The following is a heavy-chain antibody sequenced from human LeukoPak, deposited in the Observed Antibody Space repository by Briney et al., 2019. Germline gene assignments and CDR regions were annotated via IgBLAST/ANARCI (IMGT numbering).Heavy chain of an antibody. CDR3: ARDRPIYCSSTSCYGNVWFDP. V-gene: IGHV1-2*02. D-gene: IGHD2-2*01. CDR2: INPNSGGI. Sequence: ASVKVSCKASGYTFTRYYMHWVRQAPGQGLEWMGWINPNSGGINYAQKFQGRVTMTRDTYISTAYMELSRLRSDDTAVYYCARDRPIYCSSTSCYGNVWFDPWGQGTLVTVSS. CDR1: GYTFTRYY. J-gene: IGHJ5*02.